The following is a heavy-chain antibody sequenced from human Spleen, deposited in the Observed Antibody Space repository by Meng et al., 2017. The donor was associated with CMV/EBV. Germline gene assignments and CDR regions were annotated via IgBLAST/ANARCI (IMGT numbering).Heavy chain of an antibody. Sequence: LQESGPGLVKPSETLPLTCTVSCVSISSYYWSWIRQPAGKGLEWIGRIYTSGSTNYNPSLKSRVTISVDTSKNQFSLKLSSVTAADTAVYYCARDILKQLALRDYWGQGTLVTVSS. D-gene: IGHD6-6*01. CDR2: IYTSGST. V-gene: IGHV4-4*07. CDR1: CVSISSYY. CDR3: ARDILKQLALRDY. J-gene: IGHJ4*02.